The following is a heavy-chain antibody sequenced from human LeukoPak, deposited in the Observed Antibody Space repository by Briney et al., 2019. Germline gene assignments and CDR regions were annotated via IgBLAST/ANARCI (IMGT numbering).Heavy chain of an antibody. CDR1: GYTFTSYD. V-gene: IGHV1-8*01. J-gene: IGHJ4*02. Sequence: ASVKVSCKASGYTFTSYDINWVRQATGQGLEWMGWMNPNSGDTGYAQKFQGRVTMTRNTSISTAYMELSSLRSEDTAVYYCARLPRLLWGTASVDYWGQGTRVTVSS. CDR3: ARLPRLLWGTASVDY. CDR2: MNPNSGDT. D-gene: IGHD5-18*01.